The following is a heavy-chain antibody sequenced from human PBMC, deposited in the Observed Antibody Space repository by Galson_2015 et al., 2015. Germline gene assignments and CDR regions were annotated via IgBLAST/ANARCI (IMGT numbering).Heavy chain of an antibody. D-gene: IGHD2-8*01. CDR3: AKGHGPHSDKNFDF. V-gene: IGHV3-9*01. Sequence: SLRLSCAASGFTFDDYAMYWVRQAPGKGLEWVSGISWNSGNIGYADSVKGRFTISRDNAKNSLYLQMNSLRVEDTAFYYCAKGHGPHSDKNFDFWGQGTLVTVSS. J-gene: IGHJ4*02. CDR2: ISWNSGNI. CDR1: GFTFDDYA.